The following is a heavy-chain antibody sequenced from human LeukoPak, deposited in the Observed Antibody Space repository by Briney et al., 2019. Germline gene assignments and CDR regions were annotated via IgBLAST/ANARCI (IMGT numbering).Heavy chain of an antibody. D-gene: IGHD4-17*01. Sequence: GESLKISCKASGYSFTSYWIGWVRQMPGKGLEWMGIIYPGDSDTRYSPSFQGQVTFSADKSISTAYLQWSSLKASDTAMFYCARQGDYGDYANAFDIWGQGTMVTVSS. V-gene: IGHV5-51*01. CDR3: ARQGDYGDYANAFDI. CDR1: GYSFTSYW. J-gene: IGHJ3*02. CDR2: IYPGDSDT.